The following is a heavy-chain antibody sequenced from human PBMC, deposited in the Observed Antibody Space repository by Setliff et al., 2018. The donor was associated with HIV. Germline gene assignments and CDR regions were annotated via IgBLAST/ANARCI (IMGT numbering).Heavy chain of an antibody. Sequence: SETLSLTCSVSGDSISSGSYYWSWIRLPAGKGLEWIGHIYTSGNTNHNPSLKSRVTISVDTSENQFSLKLSSVTAADTAVYYCARGNSRRLRVHYYYYYMDVWGKGTTVTVSS. CDR3: ARGNSRRLRVHYYYYYMDV. D-gene: IGHD4-17*01. CDR1: GDSISSGSYY. V-gene: IGHV4-61*09. J-gene: IGHJ6*03. CDR2: IYTSGNT.